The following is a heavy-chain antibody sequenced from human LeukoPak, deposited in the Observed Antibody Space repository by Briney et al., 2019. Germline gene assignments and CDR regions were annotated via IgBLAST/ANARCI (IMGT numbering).Heavy chain of an antibody. Sequence: PGKSLRLSCTASGFTFSDYGMHWVRQAPGKGLEWVAVISYDGSNKYYADSVKGRFTISRDNSKNTLYLQMNSLRAEDTAVYYCARGRGSYVNTPFDYWGQGTLVTVSS. CDR1: GFTFSDYG. J-gene: IGHJ4*02. CDR2: ISYDGSNK. V-gene: IGHV3-30*19. D-gene: IGHD1-26*01. CDR3: ARGRGSYVNTPFDY.